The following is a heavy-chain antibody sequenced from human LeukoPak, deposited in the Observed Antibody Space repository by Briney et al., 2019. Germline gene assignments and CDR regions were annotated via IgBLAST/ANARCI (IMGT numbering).Heavy chain of an antibody. V-gene: IGHV4-59*08. CDR2: IYYSGST. D-gene: IGHD3-3*01. CDR1: GGSISSYY. Sequence: SETLSLTCTVSGGSISSYYWSWIRQPPGKGLEWIGYIYYSGSTNYNPSLKSRVAISVDTSKNQFSLKLSSVTAADTAVYYCARAPDFWSGYYDYWGQGTLVTVSS. CDR3: ARAPDFWSGYYDY. J-gene: IGHJ4*02.